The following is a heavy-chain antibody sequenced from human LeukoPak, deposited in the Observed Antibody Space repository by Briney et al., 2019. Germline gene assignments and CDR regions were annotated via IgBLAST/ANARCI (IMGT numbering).Heavy chain of an antibody. D-gene: IGHD6-13*01. V-gene: IGHV3-7*01. CDR1: GFTFSNYW. CDR2: IKQDGSEK. Sequence: GGSLRLSCAASGFTFSNYWMSWVRQAPGKGLEWVANIKQDGSEKYYVDSVKGRFTVSRDNTKNSLFLQMNSLRAEDTAVYYCASLAAAVNGGNHWGQGTLVTVSS. CDR3: ASLAAAVNGGNH. J-gene: IGHJ5*02.